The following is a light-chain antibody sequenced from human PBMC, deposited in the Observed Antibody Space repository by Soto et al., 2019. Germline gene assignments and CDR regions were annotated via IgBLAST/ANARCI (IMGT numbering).Light chain of an antibody. Sequence: VLKPSPATLSLSPGEISTPPGTRTPISSSRASHGVSSNLAWYQQKPGQAPRLLIYGASTRATGIPARFSGSGSGTEFTLTISSLQSEDFAVYYCQQYNNWPTFGQGTKVDIK. J-gene: IGKJ1*01. V-gene: IGKV3-15*01. CDR2: GAS. CDR3: QQYNNWPT. CDR1: HGVSSN.